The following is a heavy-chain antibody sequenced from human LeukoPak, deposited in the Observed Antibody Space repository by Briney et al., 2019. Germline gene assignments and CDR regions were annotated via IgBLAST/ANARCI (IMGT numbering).Heavy chain of an antibody. CDR2: ISGSGAST. CDR1: GFTFSSYA. J-gene: IGHJ5*02. D-gene: IGHD2-2*01. Sequence: SGGSLRLSCAASGFTFSSYAMSWVRQAPGKGLEWVSAISGSGASTYYADSVKGRFTISRDNSKNTLYLQMNSLRAEDTAVYYCAKDTASFYCSSTNCHTPPSWFDPWGEGALVTVSS. V-gene: IGHV3-23*01. CDR3: AKDTASFYCSSTNCHTPPSWFDP.